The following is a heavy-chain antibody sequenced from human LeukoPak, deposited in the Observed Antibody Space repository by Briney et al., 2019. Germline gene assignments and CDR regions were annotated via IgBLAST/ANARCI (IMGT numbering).Heavy chain of an antibody. D-gene: IGHD6-19*01. CDR1: GDSIRSYY. Sequence: SETLSLTCTVSGDSIRSYYWSWIRQPPGKGLEWIAYIYYSGSTSYNPSLKSRVTMSVDMSENQFSLKLSSVTAADTAVYYCARDNPPQYNSGWFAYWGQGTLVTVSS. CDR2: IYYSGST. V-gene: IGHV4-59*12. CDR3: ARDNPPQYNSGWFAY. J-gene: IGHJ4*02.